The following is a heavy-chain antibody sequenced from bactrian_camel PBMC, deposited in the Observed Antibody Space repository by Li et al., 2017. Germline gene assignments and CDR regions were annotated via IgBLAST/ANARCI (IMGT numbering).Heavy chain of an antibody. V-gene: IGHV3S63*01. CDR2: IAWGDGGT. Sequence: HVQLVESGGGLVQAGESLRLSCTASGSTDDDSDMGWYRQAPGNECEGVSCIAWGDGGTYYGDSVKGRFTSSRDNAKNTLFLQLNSLKTEDTAIYYCAKDFYNEFELPAFFFAYWGQGTQVTVS. J-gene: IGHJ6*01. CDR3: AKDFYNEFELPAFFFAY. CDR1: GSTDDDSD. D-gene: IGHD4*01.